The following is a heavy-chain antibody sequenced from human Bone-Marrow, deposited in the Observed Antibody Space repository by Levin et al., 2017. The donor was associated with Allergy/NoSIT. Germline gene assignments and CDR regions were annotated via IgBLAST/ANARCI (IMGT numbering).Heavy chain of an antibody. CDR1: GFTFSSFG. J-gene: IGHJ4*02. D-gene: IGHD6-19*01. CDR3: AREKGDGYSSGWDRGVGDY. CDR2: IWYDGSNK. Sequence: SCAASGFTFSSFGMHWVRQAPGKGLEWVAVIWYDGSNKYYADSVKGRFTISRDNSKNTLYLQMNSLRAEDTAVYYCAREKGDGYSSGWDRGVGDYWGQGTLVTVSS. V-gene: IGHV3-33*01.